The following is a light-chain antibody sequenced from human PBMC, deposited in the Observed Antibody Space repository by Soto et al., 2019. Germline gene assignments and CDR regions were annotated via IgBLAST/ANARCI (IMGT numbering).Light chain of an antibody. V-gene: IGLV1-40*01. Sequence: QTVVTQPPSVSEAPGQRVTISCTGSSSNIGAGYEAHWYQQVPGTAPKLLIYENNNRPSGVPDRFSGPKSGTSASLAITGLQAEDEAEYYCQSYDSSLSGYVFGTGTKVTVL. CDR2: ENN. J-gene: IGLJ1*01. CDR3: QSYDSSLSGYV. CDR1: SSNIGAGYE.